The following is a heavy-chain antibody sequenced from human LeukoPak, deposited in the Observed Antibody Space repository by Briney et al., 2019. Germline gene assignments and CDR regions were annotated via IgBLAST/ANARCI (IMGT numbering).Heavy chain of an antibody. CDR1: GFTFSSYG. J-gene: IGHJ3*02. D-gene: IGHD1-26*01. CDR3: AKGTYDSGIYSDAFDI. V-gene: IGHV3-33*06. CDR2: IWYDGSNK. Sequence: PGSSLRLSCAASGFTFSSYGMHWVRQSPGKGLEYVAVIWYDGSNKYYADSVKGRFTIYRDNSKNTLYLQMNSLRAKDTAVYYCAKGTYDSGIYSDAFDIWVQGTMVTVSS.